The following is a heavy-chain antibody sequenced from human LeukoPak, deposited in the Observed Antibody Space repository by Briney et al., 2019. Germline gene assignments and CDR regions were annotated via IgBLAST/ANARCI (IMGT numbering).Heavy chain of an antibody. CDR1: GFTFNNYG. J-gene: IGHJ4*02. V-gene: IGHV3-30*18. CDR2: ISYDGRNK. Sequence: GKSLRLSCAASGFTFNNYGMHWVRQAPGKGLEWVAVISYDGRNKHYPDSVKGRFTISRDISTDTLWLQMDSLRTEDTAVYYCAKGPLRGTAAAIDYWGQGTLVTVSS. CDR3: AKGPLRGTAAAIDY. D-gene: IGHD2-2*01.